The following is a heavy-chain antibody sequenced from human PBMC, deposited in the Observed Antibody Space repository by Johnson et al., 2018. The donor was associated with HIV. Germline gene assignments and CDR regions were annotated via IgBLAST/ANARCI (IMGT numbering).Heavy chain of an antibody. CDR2: INWNGGSK. CDR3: ARDGLAANAFDT. V-gene: IGHV3-53*01. J-gene: IGHJ3*02. D-gene: IGHD3/OR15-3a*01. Sequence: EQLVESGGGLIQPGGSLRLSCAASGFTVSSNYMSWVRQPPGKGLEWVSGINWNGGSKGYADSAKGRFTISRDNARNSLYLQMNRLRAEDTALYYCARDGLAANAFDTWGQGTMVTVSS. CDR1: GFTVSSNY.